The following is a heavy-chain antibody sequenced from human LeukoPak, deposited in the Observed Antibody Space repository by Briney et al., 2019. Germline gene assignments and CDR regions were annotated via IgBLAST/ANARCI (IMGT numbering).Heavy chain of an antibody. D-gene: IGHD3-10*01. CDR3: AREHMVRGVIDR. CDR1: GGSISNYY. V-gene: IGHV4-4*07. CDR2: IYSRGST. Sequence: PSETLSLTCTVSGGSISNYYWSWIRQPAGKRLEWLGRIYSRGSTNYNPSLESRVTVSVDTSKNQFSLKLSSVTAADTAVYYWAREHMVRGVIDRWGQGALVTVSS. J-gene: IGHJ4*02.